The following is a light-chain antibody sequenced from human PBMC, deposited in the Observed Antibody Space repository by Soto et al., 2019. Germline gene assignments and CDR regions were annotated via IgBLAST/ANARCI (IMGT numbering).Light chain of an antibody. CDR2: GAS. J-gene: IGKJ5*01. CDR3: QQRNVWPPVT. V-gene: IGKV3-15*01. CDR1: QSVSSN. Sequence: EVVMTQSAAALSVSQGERATLSCGASQSVSSNLAWYQQKPGQAPRLLIYGASTRATSFPARFSGSGSGTDFTLTISSLEPEDSAVYYCQQRNVWPPVTFGQGTRLAIK.